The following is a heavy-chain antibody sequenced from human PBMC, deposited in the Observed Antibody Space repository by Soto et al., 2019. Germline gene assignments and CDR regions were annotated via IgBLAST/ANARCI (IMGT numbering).Heavy chain of an antibody. CDR1: GGSITSGGFS. D-gene: IGHD2-15*01. CDR3: AKECGGTCLDASDV. V-gene: IGHV4-30-2*01. J-gene: IGHJ3*01. CDR2: VHHTGNT. Sequence: QVQLKESGSGLVKPAQTLSLTCAVSGGSITSGGFSWSWIRQPPGKGLEWIGYVHHTGNTDYHPSLGSRVTISLGRYRNLFSLHLPSVTAADTATYYCAKECGGTCLDASDVWGPGTTVIVSS.